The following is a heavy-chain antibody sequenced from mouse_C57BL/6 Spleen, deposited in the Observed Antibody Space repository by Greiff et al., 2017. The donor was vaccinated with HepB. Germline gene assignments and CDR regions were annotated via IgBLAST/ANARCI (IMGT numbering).Heavy chain of an antibody. J-gene: IGHJ3*01. CDR1: GYTFTDYE. CDR3: TRPFYYDYDPAWFAY. D-gene: IGHD2-4*01. CDR2: IDPETGGT. Sequence: QVQLQQSGAELVRPGASVTLSCKASGYTFTDYEMHWVKQTPVHGLEWIGAIDPETGGTAYNQKFKGKAILTADKSSSTAYMELRSLTSEDSAVYYCTRPFYYDYDPAWFAYWGQGTLVTVSA. V-gene: IGHV1-15*01.